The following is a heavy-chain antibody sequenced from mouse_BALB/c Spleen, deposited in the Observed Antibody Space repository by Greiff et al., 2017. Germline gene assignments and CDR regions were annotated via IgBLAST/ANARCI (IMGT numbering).Heavy chain of an antibody. CDR1: GFTFSSYA. D-gene: IGHD2-3*01. CDR3: ARAGYDDYLAWCAY. J-gene: IGHJ3*01. CDR2: ISSGGSYT. Sequence: EVQLVESGGGLVKPGGSLKLSCAASGFTFSSYAMSWVRQSPEKRLEWVAEISSGGSYTYYPDTVTGRFTISRDNAKNTLYLEMSSLRSEDTAMYYCARAGYDDYLAWCAYWGQGTLVTVSA. V-gene: IGHV5-9-4*01.